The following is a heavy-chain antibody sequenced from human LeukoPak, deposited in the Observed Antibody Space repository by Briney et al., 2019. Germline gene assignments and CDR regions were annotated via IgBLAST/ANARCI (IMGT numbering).Heavy chain of an antibody. CDR2: ISSSSSYT. V-gene: IGHV3-11*06. CDR1: GFTFSDYY. CDR3: ARDAIWQSTRYFDWLVDY. Sequence: GGSLRLSCAASGFTFSDYYTSWIRQAPGKGLEWVSYISSSSSYTNYADSVKGRFTISRDNAKNSPYLQMNSLRAEDTAVYYCARDAIWQSTRYFDWLVDYWGQGTLVTVSS. J-gene: IGHJ4*02. D-gene: IGHD3-9*01.